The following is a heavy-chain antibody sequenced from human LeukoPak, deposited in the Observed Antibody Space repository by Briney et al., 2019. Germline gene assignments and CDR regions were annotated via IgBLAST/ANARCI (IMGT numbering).Heavy chain of an antibody. V-gene: IGHV3-7*01. CDR1: GFTFSSYW. Sequence: GGSLRLSCAASGFTFSSYWMSWVRQAPGKGLEWVANIKQDGSEKYYVDSVKGRFTISRDNAKNSLYLQMNSLRAEDTAVYYCARFPYFSGWYYFDYWGQGTLVTVSS. J-gene: IGHJ4*02. D-gene: IGHD6-19*01. CDR2: IKQDGSEK. CDR3: ARFPYFSGWYYFDY.